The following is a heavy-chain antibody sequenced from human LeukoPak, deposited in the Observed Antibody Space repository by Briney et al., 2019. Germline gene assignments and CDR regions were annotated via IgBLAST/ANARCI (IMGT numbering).Heavy chain of an antibody. CDR2: MKPNSGNT. Sequence: GASVKASCKASGHPVTSSDINWVRQATGQRLEWMGWMKPNSGNTGYAQTYPRRVTMTRDISMSTAYMDLSSLRSDDWAVYYGARLVVRGLYDYWGQGTLVTVSS. D-gene: IGHD2-2*01. CDR1: GHPVTSSD. V-gene: IGHV1-8*01. J-gene: IGHJ4*02. CDR3: ARLVVRGLYDY.